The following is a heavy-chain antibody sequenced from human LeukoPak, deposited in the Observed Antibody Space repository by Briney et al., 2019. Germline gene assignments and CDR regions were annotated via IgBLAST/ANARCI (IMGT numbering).Heavy chain of an antibody. D-gene: IGHD4-17*01. J-gene: IGHJ6*02. Sequence: GGSLRLSCAASGFTFSSYAISWVRQAPGKGLEWVSAISGSGGSTYHADSVKGRFTISRDNSKNTLYLQMNSLRAEDTAVYYCAKGDYGDYEWYYYYGMDVWGQGTTVTVSS. CDR1: GFTFSSYA. CDR3: AKGDYGDYEWYYYYGMDV. CDR2: ISGSGGST. V-gene: IGHV3-23*01.